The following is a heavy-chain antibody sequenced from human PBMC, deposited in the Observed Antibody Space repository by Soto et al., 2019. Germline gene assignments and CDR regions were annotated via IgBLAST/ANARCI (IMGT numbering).Heavy chain of an antibody. V-gene: IGHV4-39*01. CDR1: GGSISSSSYY. CDR3: AGLYLIRRPARRPYYVDY. Sequence: SETLSLTCTVSGGSISSSSYYWGWIRQPPGKGLEWIGSIYYSGSTYYNPSLKSRVTISVDTSKNQFSLKLTSVTAADPAVYYCAGLYLIRRPARRPYYVDYWGQGTLVTVSS. CDR2: IYYSGST. D-gene: IGHD6-6*01. J-gene: IGHJ4*02.